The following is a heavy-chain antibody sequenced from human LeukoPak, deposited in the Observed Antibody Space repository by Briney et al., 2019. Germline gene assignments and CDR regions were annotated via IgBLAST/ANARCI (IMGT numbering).Heavy chain of an antibody. CDR1: GFTVSSNY. V-gene: IGHV3-66*01. CDR2: IYSGGST. Sequence: HPGGSLRLSCAASGFTVSSNYMNWVRQAPGKGLEWVSVIYSGGSTYYADSVKGRFSISRDNSKNTLYLQMNSLRAKDTAVYYCARDRGGTYLVSFAFDIWGQGTMVTVSS. J-gene: IGHJ3*02. CDR3: ARDRGGTYLVSFAFDI. D-gene: IGHD1-26*01.